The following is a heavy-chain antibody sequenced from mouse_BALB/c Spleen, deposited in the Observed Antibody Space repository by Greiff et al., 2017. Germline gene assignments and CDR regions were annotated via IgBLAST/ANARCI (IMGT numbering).Heavy chain of an antibody. CDR2: IWRGGST. J-gene: IGHJ3*01. D-gene: IGHD2-4*01. CDR1: GFSLTSYG. CDR3: AKNLGLRRDAFAY. V-gene: IGHV2-5-1*01. Sequence: QVQLQQSGPSLVQPSQSLSITCTVSGFSLTSYGVHWVRQSPGKGLEWLGVIWRGGSTDYNAAFMSRLSITKDNSKSQVFFKMNSLQADDTAIYYCAKNLGLRRDAFAYWGQGTLVTVSA.